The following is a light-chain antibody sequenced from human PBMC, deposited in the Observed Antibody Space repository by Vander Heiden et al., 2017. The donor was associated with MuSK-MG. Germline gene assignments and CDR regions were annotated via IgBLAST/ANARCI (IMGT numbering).Light chain of an antibody. Sequence: QSALAQPASVSGSLGQTLTISCSGTASDIGLCDYVSWYQQFPDKAPKLIIFDVTQRPSGVSNRFSGSKSGDTASLTITGLQAEDEADYYCSSYSASTTYVFGTGSRVTVL. J-gene: IGLJ1*01. CDR2: DVT. CDR3: SSYSASTTYV. V-gene: IGLV2-14*03. CDR1: ASDIGLCDY.